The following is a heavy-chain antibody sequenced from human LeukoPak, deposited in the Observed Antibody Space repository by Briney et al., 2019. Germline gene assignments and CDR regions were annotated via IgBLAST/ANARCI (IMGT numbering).Heavy chain of an antibody. D-gene: IGHD1-1*01. V-gene: IGHV5-51*01. CDR2: IYPGDSDT. CDR1: GYSFTDYW. CDR3: ARRRLKRPERNYFDY. J-gene: IGHJ4*02. Sequence: GESLKISCKGSGYSFTDYWIGWVRQMPGKGLEWMGIIYPGDSDTRYSPSFQGQVTISVDKSISTAYLQWSSLQASDTAMYYCARRRLKRPERNYFDYWGRGTLVTVSS.